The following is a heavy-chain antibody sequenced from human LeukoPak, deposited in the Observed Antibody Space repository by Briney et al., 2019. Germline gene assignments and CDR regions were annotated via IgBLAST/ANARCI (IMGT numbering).Heavy chain of an antibody. D-gene: IGHD3-9*01. Sequence: GASVKVSCKTSGHTFTNYIYIWVRQAPGQGLEWVGEVNTVFGTANYAHKFQGRVTIFADKSASTAYMELSGLRSDDTAVYYCARAGIITSREYFESLDYWGQGTLVTVSS. V-gene: IGHV1-69*06. CDR1: GHTFTNYI. CDR2: VNTVFGTA. J-gene: IGHJ4*02. CDR3: ARAGIITSREYFESLDY.